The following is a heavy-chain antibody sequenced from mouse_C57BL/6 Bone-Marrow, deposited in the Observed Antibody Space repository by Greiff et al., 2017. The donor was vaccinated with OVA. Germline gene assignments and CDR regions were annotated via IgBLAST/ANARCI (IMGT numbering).Heavy chain of an antibody. V-gene: IGHV5-9-1*02. D-gene: IGHD3-1*01. CDR2: ISSGGDYI. Sequence: EVKLVESGEGLVKPGGSLKLSCAASGFTFSSYAMSWVRQTPEKRLEWVAYISSGGDYIYYADPVKGRFTISRDNARNTLYLQMSSLKSEETAMYYCTRDGRAYYYAMDYWVQEPQSPSPQ. CDR1: GFTFSSYA. CDR3: TRDGRAYYYAMDY. J-gene: IGHJ4*01.